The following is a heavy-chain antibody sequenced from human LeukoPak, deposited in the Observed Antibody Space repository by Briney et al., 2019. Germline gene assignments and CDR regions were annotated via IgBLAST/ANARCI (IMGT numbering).Heavy chain of an antibody. J-gene: IGHJ2*01. V-gene: IGHV4-30-2*01. Sequence: SQTLSLTCAVSGGSISSGGSSWSWLRQPPGKGLEWIGYIYHSGSTYYNPSLKSRVTISVDRSKNQFSLKLSSVTAADTAVYYCASLFGATAEWYFDLWGRGTLVTVSS. D-gene: IGHD4-17*01. CDR3: ASLFGATAEWYFDL. CDR1: GGSISSGGSS. CDR2: IYHSGST.